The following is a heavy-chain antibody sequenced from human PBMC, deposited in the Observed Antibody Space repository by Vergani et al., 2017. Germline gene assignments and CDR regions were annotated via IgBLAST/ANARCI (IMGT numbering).Heavy chain of an antibody. Sequence: QVHLVESGGGVVQPGRSLRLSCVVSGFTSSYYGMHWVRQAPGKGLEWVAVISYDGTQKYYADSVKGRFTISRDNSKSTLYLQMNSLRTEDTAVYYCARDKQAYWGGDCYFYYYGMDVWGQGTTVTVSS. CDR3: ARDKQAYWGGDCYFYYYGMDV. V-gene: IGHV3-30*03. D-gene: IGHD2-21*02. CDR2: ISYDGTQK. CDR1: GFTSSYYG. J-gene: IGHJ6*02.